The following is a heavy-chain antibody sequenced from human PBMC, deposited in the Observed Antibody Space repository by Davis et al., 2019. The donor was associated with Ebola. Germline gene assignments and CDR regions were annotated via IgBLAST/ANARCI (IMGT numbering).Heavy chain of an antibody. Sequence: PGGSLRLSCSASGFTFRTYAMHWVLQAPGQGLEYVSAISSDGSSTYYADSVKGRFTMSRDNSRNTLYLQMSSLTAEDTSVYYCVKESGISGTTFDYWGQGTLVTVSS. J-gene: IGHJ4*02. CDR3: VKESGISGTTFDY. CDR1: GFTFRTYA. V-gene: IGHV3-64D*06. CDR2: ISSDGSST. D-gene: IGHD1-7*01.